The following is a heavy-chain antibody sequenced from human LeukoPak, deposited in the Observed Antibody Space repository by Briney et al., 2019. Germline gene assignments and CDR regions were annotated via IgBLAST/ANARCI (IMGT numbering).Heavy chain of an antibody. CDR2: INTNTGNP. CDR3: ARPMLTGDPGAVDC. J-gene: IGHJ4*02. Sequence: ASVKVSCKASGYTFTSYAMNWVRQAPGQGLEWMGWINTNTGNPTYAQGFTGRFVFSLDTSVSTAYLQISSLKAEDTAVYYCARPMLTGDPGAVDCWGQGTLVTVSS. V-gene: IGHV7-4-1*02. CDR1: GYTFTSYA. D-gene: IGHD1-14*01.